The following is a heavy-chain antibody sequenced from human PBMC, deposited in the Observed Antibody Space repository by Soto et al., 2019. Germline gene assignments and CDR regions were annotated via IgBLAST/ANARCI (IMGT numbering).Heavy chain of an antibody. J-gene: IGHJ4*02. V-gene: IGHV4-34*01. CDR3: ATSLWFGTQPEI. Sequence: QVQLQQWGAGLLKPSETLSLTCAVYGGSFSNNYWTWFRQPPGKGLEWIGEISPSGTTKYIPSLKSRGTISVDPSRKQFFLKVTSVSAADTAVYYCATSLWFGTQPEIWGPGTLVTVSS. D-gene: IGHD3-10*01. CDR2: ISPSGTT. CDR1: GGSFSNNY.